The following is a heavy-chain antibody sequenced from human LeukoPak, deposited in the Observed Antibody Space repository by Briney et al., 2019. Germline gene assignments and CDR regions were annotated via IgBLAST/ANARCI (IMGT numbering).Heavy chain of an antibody. CDR3: ATGERMVRGDGVDY. CDR2: IYSGGST. J-gene: IGHJ4*02. CDR1: GFTVRNNY. V-gene: IGHV3-66*01. Sequence: GGSLRLSCAASGFTVRNNYMSWVRQAPGKGLEWVSVIYSGGSTYYADSVKGRFTISRDNSKNTLYLQMNSLRAEDTAVYFYATGERMVRGDGVDYWGQGTLVTVSS. D-gene: IGHD3-10*01.